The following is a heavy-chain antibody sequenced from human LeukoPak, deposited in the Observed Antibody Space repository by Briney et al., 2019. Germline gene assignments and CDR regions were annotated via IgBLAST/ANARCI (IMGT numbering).Heavy chain of an antibody. CDR1: GFTFSSYG. CDR2: IRYDGSNK. CDR3: AKDRSRHSGSCFDY. Sequence: GGSLRLSCAASGFTFSSYGMHWVRQAPGKGLEWVAFIRYDGSNKYYADSVKGRFTISRDNSKNTLYLQMNSLRAEDTAVCYCAKDRSRHSGSCFDYWGQGTLVTVSS. D-gene: IGHD1-26*01. V-gene: IGHV3-30*02. J-gene: IGHJ4*02.